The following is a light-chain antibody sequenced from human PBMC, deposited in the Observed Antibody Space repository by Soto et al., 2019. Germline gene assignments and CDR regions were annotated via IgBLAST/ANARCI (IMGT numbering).Light chain of an antibody. Sequence: DIQMTQSPSTLPASVGDRVTITCRASQSISSWLAWYQQKPGKAPKLLSYDASSLESGVPSRFSGSGSGTEFTLTISSLQPDDFDTYYCQQYNSYSTFGQGTKLEI. V-gene: IGKV1-5*01. J-gene: IGKJ2*01. CDR2: DAS. CDR1: QSISSW. CDR3: QQYNSYST.